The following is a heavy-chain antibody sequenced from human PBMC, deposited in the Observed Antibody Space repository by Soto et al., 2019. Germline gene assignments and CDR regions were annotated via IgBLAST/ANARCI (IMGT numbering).Heavy chain of an antibody. CDR2: ISYDGSNK. J-gene: IGHJ4*02. Sequence: VAVISYDGSNKYYADSVKGRFTISRDNSKNTLYLQMNSLRAEDTAVYYCARDLVAVADQLFDYWGQGTLVTFSS. D-gene: IGHD6-19*01. V-gene: IGHV3-30-3*01. CDR3: ARDLVAVADQLFDY.